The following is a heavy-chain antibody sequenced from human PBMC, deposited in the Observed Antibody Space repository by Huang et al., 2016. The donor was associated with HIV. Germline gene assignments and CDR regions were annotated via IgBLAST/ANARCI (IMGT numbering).Heavy chain of an antibody. D-gene: IGHD4-17*01. CDR3: ARSYGGSIDY. CDR2: INPNRGGT. Sequence: QVQLVQSGAEVKKPGASVKVSCKASGYTFTGYYMHWGRQAPGQGLEWMVWINPNRGGTNYAPKFQGRVTMTRDTSISTAYMELSRLRSDDTAVYYCARSYGGSIDYWGQGTLVTVSS. CDR1: GYTFTGYY. V-gene: IGHV1-2*02. J-gene: IGHJ4*02.